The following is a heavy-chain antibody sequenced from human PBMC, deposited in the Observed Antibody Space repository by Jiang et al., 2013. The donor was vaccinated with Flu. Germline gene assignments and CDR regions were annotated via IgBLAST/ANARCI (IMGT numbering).Heavy chain of an antibody. V-gene: IGHV1-8*01. CDR2: MNPESGAT. CDR1: GYTFTDYD. CDR3: ARQVNGNDY. J-gene: IGHJ4*02. Sequence: EVKKPGASVRVSCKASGYTFTDYDINWVRQATGQGLEWMGWMNPESGATGYAPKFQGRVTMTRDTSKRAAYMELTSLSSDDTAVYYCARQVNGNDYWGQGTLVTVSS. D-gene: IGHD3-10*01.